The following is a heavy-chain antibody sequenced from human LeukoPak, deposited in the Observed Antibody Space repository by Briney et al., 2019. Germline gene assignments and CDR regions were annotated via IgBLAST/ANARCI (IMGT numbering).Heavy chain of an antibody. CDR1: GGSISSSSYY. V-gene: IGHV4-39*01. CDR2: INHSGST. Sequence: SETLSLTCTVSGGSISSSSYYWSWIRQPPGKGLEWIGEINHSGSTNYNPSLKSRVTISVDTSKNQFSLKLSSVTAADTAVYYCARHLRYVRKFDYWGQGTLVTVSS. D-gene: IGHD3-10*02. CDR3: ARHLRYVRKFDY. J-gene: IGHJ4*02.